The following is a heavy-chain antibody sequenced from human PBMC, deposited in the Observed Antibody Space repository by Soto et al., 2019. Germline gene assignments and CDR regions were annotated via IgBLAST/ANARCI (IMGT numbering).Heavy chain of an antibody. Sequence: SEPLSLTCTVSGASISSYFWTWIRQPAGKGLDWIGRISTSGTTNYNPSLKSRVTMSVDTSKNHFSLNLSSVTAADTAVYYCAREAGPDRWFDPWGQGTLVTVSS. CDR3: AREAGPDRWFDP. J-gene: IGHJ5*02. CDR1: GASISSYF. V-gene: IGHV4-4*07. D-gene: IGHD6-19*01. CDR2: ISTSGTT.